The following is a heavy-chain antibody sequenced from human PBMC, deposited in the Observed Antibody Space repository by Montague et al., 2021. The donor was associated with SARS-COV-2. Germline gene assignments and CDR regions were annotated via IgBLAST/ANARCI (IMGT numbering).Heavy chain of an antibody. CDR1: GFTFSTYD. V-gene: IGHV3-23*01. J-gene: IGHJ4*02. D-gene: IGHD5-12*01. Sequence: SLRLSCAASGFTFSTYDMSWVRQAPGKGLEWVSGISGSGGSTYYXXSLKGRFTISRDNSKNAVYLQMNGLRVEDTAVYYCAKERGRGYSDYGEFDYWGQGTLVTVSS. CDR3: AKERGRGYSDYGEFDY. CDR2: ISGSGGST.